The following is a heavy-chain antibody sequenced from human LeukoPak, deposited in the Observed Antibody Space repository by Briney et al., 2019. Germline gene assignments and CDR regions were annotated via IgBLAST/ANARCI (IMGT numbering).Heavy chain of an antibody. Sequence: GGSLRLSCAASGFTVSSNYISRVRQAPGKGLECVSVSYSGGSTDYADSVKGRFTISRDNSKNTLYLQMNSLRTEDTAVYYCARGVIRGIDAFDIWGQGTMVTVSS. CDR3: ARGVIRGIDAFDI. D-gene: IGHD3-10*01. CDR1: GFTVSSNY. CDR2: SYSGGST. J-gene: IGHJ3*02. V-gene: IGHV3-66*02.